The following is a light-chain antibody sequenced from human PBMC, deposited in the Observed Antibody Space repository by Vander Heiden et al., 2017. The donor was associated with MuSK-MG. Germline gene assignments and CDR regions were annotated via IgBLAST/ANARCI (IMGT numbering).Light chain of an antibody. CDR3: QQTDTTPRT. CDR2: AAS. V-gene: IGKV1-39*01. Sequence: DIQLTQSPSSLSASVRDRVTITCRASQSISNYLNWYQQKPGKAPKLLIYAASSLQSGVPSRFSGSGSGTDFTLTISSLQPEDFATYYCQQTDTTPRTFGHGTKVDI. J-gene: IGKJ3*01. CDR1: QSISNY.